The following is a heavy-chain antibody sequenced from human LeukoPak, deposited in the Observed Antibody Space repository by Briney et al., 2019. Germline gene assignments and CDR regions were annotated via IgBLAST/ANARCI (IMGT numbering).Heavy chain of an antibody. CDR2: IYYSGST. D-gene: IGHD5-18*01. V-gene: IGHV4-59*01. Sequence: SETLSLTCTVSGGSISSYYWSWIRQPPGKGLEWIGYIYYSGSTNYNPSLKSRVTISVDTSKNQFSLKLSSVTAADTAVYYCAREIYSYGSLYFDYWGQGTLVTVSS. J-gene: IGHJ4*02. CDR3: AREIYSYGSLYFDY. CDR1: GGSISSYY.